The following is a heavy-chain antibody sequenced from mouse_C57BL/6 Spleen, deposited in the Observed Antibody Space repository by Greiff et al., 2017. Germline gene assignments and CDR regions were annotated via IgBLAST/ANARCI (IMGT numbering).Heavy chain of an antibody. V-gene: IGHV1-61*01. J-gene: IGHJ3*01. CDR2: IYPSDSET. Sequence: QVQLQQPGAELVRPGSSVKLSCKASGYTFTSYWMDWVKQRPGQGLAWIGNIYPSDSETHYNQKFKDKATLTVDKSSSTAYMQLSSLTSEDSAVYYCAREDYDGAWFAYWGQGTLVTVSA. CDR1: GYTFTSYW. D-gene: IGHD2-4*01. CDR3: AREDYDGAWFAY.